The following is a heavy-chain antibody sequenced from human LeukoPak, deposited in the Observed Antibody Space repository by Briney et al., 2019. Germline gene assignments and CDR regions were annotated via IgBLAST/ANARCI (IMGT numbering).Heavy chain of an antibody. Sequence: GGSLRLSCAASGFTVSSNYMSWVRQAPGKGLEWVSVIYRGGSTDYADSVKGRFTISRDNSKNTLYLQMNSLRVEDTAAYYCARSSHYDILTGYSEEDAFDIWGQGTMVTVSS. CDR1: GFTVSSNY. CDR2: IYRGGST. J-gene: IGHJ3*02. V-gene: IGHV3-53*01. D-gene: IGHD3-9*01. CDR3: ARSSHYDILTGYSEEDAFDI.